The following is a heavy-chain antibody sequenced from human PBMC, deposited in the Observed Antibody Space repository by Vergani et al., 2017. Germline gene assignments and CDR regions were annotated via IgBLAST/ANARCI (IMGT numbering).Heavy chain of an antibody. J-gene: IGHJ5*02. V-gene: IGHV1-3*01. CDR2: INAGNGNT. D-gene: IGHD3-10*01. CDR3: AGDEYGLMVRGARYNWFDA. CDR1: GYTFTSYA. Sequence: QVQLVQSGAEVKKPGASVKVSCKASGYTFTSYAMHWVRQAPGQRLEWMGWINAGNGNTNYAQKLQGRVTMTTDTSTSTAYMELRGLRSDDTAVYYCAGDEYGLMVRGARYNWFDAWGQGTLVTVSS.